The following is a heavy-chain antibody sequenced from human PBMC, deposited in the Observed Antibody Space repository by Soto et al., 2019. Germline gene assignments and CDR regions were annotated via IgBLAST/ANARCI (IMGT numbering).Heavy chain of an antibody. CDR1: GGSFSGYY. Sequence: QVQVQQWGAGLLKPSETLSLTCAVYGGSFSGYYWSWIRQPPEKGLEWIGEINHSGSTNYNPSLKSRVTISLDTSKNQFSLKLTSVTAADTAVYYCARGRTVNFYGMDVWGQGTTVTVSS. J-gene: IGHJ6*02. CDR3: ARGRTVNFYGMDV. CDR2: INHSGST. D-gene: IGHD4-17*01. V-gene: IGHV4-34*01.